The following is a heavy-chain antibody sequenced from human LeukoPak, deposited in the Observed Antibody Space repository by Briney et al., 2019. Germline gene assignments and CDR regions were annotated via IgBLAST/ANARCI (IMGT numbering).Heavy chain of an antibody. Sequence: GGSLRLSCAASGFTFSYYSMTWVRQAPGKGLEWVSYIDSSSATTYYADSVKGRFIISRDNAKSSLFLQINSLRAEDTAVYYCAGSTVWSGIFQYWGQGTLVTVSS. D-gene: IGHD3-3*01. J-gene: IGHJ1*01. CDR1: GFTFSYYS. CDR3: AGSTVWSGIFQY. CDR2: IDSSSATT. V-gene: IGHV3-48*01.